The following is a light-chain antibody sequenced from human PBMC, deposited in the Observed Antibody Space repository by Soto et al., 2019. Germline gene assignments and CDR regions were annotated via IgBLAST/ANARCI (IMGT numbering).Light chain of an antibody. Sequence: DIPMNQSPSSLSASVGDRVTIXXRASQKMNQYLNWYQQKPGTAPQLXCDWASRLQRLGPSMFSGRGSVTYYTLTSSSLHPAAFATYSCRHYARDTTTFGPGTRLEIK. J-gene: IGKJ5*01. CDR3: RHYARDTTT. CDR1: QKMNQY. V-gene: IGKV1-39*01. CDR2: WAS.